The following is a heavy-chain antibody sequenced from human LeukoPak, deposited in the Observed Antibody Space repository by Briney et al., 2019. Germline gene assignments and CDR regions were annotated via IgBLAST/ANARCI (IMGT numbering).Heavy chain of an antibody. V-gene: IGHV4-31*03. CDR3: ARVPYCSGGSCYHGGFDY. J-gene: IGHJ4*02. D-gene: IGHD2-15*01. CDR2: IYYSGST. Sequence: SETLSLTCTVSGGSISSGGYYWSWIRQHPGKGLEWIGYIYYSGSTNYNPSLKSRVTISVDTSKNQFSLKLSSVTAADTAVYYCARVPYCSGGSCYHGGFDYWGQGTLVTVSS. CDR1: GGSISSGGYY.